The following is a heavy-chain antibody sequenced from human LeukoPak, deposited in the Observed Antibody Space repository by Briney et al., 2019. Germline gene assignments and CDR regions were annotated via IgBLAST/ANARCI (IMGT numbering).Heavy chain of an antibody. CDR1: GFTFSDSG. V-gene: IGHV3-30*18. J-gene: IGHJ4*02. CDR3: AKVGPGTRAAAGN. Sequence: GGSLRLSCAASGFTFSDSGMHWVRQAPGKGLEWLAVISFDGSKKYYADSVKGRFTISRDNSKSTLFLQMNSLRAEDTAVYYCAKVGPGTRAAAGNWGQGTLVTVSS. CDR2: ISFDGSKK. D-gene: IGHD6-13*01.